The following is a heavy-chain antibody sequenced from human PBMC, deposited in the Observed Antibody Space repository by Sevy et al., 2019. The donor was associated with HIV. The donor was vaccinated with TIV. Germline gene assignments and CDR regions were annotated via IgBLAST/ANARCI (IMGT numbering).Heavy chain of an antibody. Sequence: GGSLRLSCAASGFTFDDYAMHWVRQAPGKGLEWVSGISWNSGSIGYADSVKGRFTISRDNAKNSLYLQMNSLRAEDTALYYCAKDKGYCTNGVCYTSYYYYGMDVWGQVTTVTVSS. CDR2: ISWNSGSI. J-gene: IGHJ6*02. CDR1: GFTFDDYA. V-gene: IGHV3-9*01. CDR3: AKDKGYCTNGVCYTSYYYYGMDV. D-gene: IGHD2-8*01.